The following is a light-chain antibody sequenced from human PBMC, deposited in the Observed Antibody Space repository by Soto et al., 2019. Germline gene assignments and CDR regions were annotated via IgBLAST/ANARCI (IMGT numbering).Light chain of an antibody. Sequence: EIVLTQSPATLSSFPGDRVTLSCRASQYINTRLAWYQHRPGQAPRLLIYQTSLRAAGIPARFSASGSGTDFTLTISSLEPEDFAVYYCQQRTDWLTFGGGTKVDIK. J-gene: IGKJ4*01. CDR1: QYINTR. CDR3: QQRTDWLT. V-gene: IGKV3-11*01. CDR2: QTS.